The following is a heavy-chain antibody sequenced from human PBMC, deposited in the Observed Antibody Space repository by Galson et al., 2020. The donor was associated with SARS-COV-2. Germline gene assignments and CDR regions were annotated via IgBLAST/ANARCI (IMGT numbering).Heavy chain of an antibody. CDR3: ARPYLAAATFFGAFDL. Sequence: GGSLRLSCAASGFTSSNYEMNWVRQAPGKGLEWISYISDTGTNIYYAAPVKGRFTIPRDDAENSLYLQMTSLRAEDTAVYYCARPYLAAATFFGAFDLWGQGTMVTVSS. CDR2: ISDTGTNI. CDR1: GFTSSNYE. D-gene: IGHD6-13*01. V-gene: IGHV3-48*03. J-gene: IGHJ3*01.